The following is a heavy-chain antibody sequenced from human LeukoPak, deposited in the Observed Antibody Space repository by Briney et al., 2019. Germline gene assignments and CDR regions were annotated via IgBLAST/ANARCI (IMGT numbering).Heavy chain of an antibody. CDR1: GHSVSSTNGVA. Sequence: SHTLSLTCAISGHSVSSTNGVAWNWIRHSPSRGLEWLGRTYYRARWYNDYAEYVKIRITVNPDTSKNQFSLQLNSGTPEDTAVYYCAREKNNAFDYWGEGTLVTVSS. J-gene: IGHJ4*02. V-gene: IGHV6-1*01. CDR2: TYYRARWYN. CDR3: AREKNNAFDY. D-gene: IGHD2/OR15-2a*01.